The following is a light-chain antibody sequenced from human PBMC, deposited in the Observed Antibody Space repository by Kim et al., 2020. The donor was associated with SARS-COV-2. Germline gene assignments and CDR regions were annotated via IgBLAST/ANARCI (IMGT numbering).Light chain of an antibody. CDR3: QVWDRSSDHRV. J-gene: IGLJ3*02. CDR1: NMGRTG. V-gene: IGLV3-21*04. CDR2: YDS. Sequence: APEETDGITWGGKNMGRTGVQRCRRRPGEEPVLVSYYDSVRRSGIPERFSGSNSGNTATLTISRVGAGDEADYYCQVWDRSSDHRVFGGGTKLTVL.